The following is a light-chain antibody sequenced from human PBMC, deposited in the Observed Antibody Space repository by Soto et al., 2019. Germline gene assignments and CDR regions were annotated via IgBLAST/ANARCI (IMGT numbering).Light chain of an antibody. Sequence: QSALTQPASVSGSPGKSITISCTGTSSDVGGYNYVSWYQQHPGKAPKLIIYDVSNRPSGVSNRFSGSKSGNTASLTISGLQDEDEADYYCSSYTRSSTLGFGGGTKLTVL. CDR1: SSDVGGYNY. CDR3: SSYTRSSTLG. CDR2: DVS. J-gene: IGLJ2*01. V-gene: IGLV2-14*03.